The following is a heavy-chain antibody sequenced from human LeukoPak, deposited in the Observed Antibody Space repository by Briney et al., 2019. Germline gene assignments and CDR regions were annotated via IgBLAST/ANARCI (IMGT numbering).Heavy chain of an antibody. Sequence: PSETLSLTCTVSGSSMSSDYYWGWIRQPPGKGLEWIGSISDSGSAYYNPSLKSRVVISVDPSKKQFSLKVTSVTAADTALYYCARANYYDNSGYSRGAFDIWGPGTMVTVSS. D-gene: IGHD3-22*01. CDR2: ISDSGSA. CDR1: GSSMSSDYY. CDR3: ARANYYDNSGYSRGAFDI. J-gene: IGHJ3*02. V-gene: IGHV4-38-2*02.